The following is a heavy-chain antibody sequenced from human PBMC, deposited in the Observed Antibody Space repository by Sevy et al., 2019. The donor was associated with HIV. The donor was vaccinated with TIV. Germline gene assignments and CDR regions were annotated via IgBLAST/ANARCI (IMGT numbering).Heavy chain of an antibody. CDR3: AGRNDFDI. J-gene: IGHJ3*02. Sequence: SETLSLTCTVSGGSINSDHWNWIRQPPGKGLEWIGYVYYTGGTNYKPSLKNRVTISVDSTKNQFSLKLTSVTAADTDGYYGAGRNDFDIWGQGTMVTVSS. CDR2: VYYTGGT. CDR1: GGSINSDH. V-gene: IGHV4-59*08.